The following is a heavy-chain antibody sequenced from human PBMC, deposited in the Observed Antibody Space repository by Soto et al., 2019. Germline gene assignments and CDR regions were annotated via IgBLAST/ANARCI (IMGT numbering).Heavy chain of an antibody. Sequence: EVQLVESGGGLVQPGGSLRLSCAASGFTVSSNYMSWVRQAPGKGLEWVSVIYSGGSTYYADSVKGRFTISRDNSKNTLYLQMNSLRAEDTAVYYCARVAGYYDFWSGYYERCHFDYWGQGTLVTVSS. V-gene: IGHV3-66*01. J-gene: IGHJ4*02. CDR2: IYSGGST. CDR3: ARVAGYYDFWSGYYERCHFDY. CDR1: GFTVSSNY. D-gene: IGHD3-3*01.